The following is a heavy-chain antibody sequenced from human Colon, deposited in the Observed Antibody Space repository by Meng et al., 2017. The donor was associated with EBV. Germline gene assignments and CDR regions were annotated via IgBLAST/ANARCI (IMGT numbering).Heavy chain of an antibody. CDR2: IYHGGNT. V-gene: IGHV4-4*02. Sequence: QVQRQESGPGLVEPSGTLSLTCAVSGASISSNNWWSWVRQPPGKGLEWIGEIYHGGNTNYNPSPKSRVTISVDRSNDQFSLSLSSVTAADTAVYYCARGNAYNAPSFDYWGQGTLVTVSS. CDR1: GASISSNNW. CDR3: ARGNAYNAPSFDY. J-gene: IGHJ4*02. D-gene: IGHD5-24*01.